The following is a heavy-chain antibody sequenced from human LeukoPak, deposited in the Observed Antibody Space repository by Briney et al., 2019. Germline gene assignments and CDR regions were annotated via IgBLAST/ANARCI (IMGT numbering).Heavy chain of an antibody. J-gene: IGHJ6*04. CDR2: ISGSGGST. V-gene: IGHV3-23*01. CDR3: AKDLVPYYYYGMDV. Sequence: GGSLRLSCAASGFTFSSYAMSWVRQAPGKGLEWVSAISGSGGSTYYADSVKGRFTISRDNSKNTLYLQMNSLRAEDTAVYYCAKDLVPYYYYGMDVWGKGTTVTVSP. CDR1: GFTFSSYA.